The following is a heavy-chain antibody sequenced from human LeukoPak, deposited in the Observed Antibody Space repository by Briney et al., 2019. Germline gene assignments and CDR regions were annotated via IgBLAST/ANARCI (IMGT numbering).Heavy chain of an antibody. CDR1: GFTFSSYS. D-gene: IGHD3-10*01. Sequence: GGSLRLSCAASGFTFSSYSMNWVRQAPGKGLEWITLIPYDGSNKYYADSVKGRFTISRDSSKNTLYLQMNSLRAEDTAVYYCARYYGSGRGYYGLDVWGQGTTVTVFS. CDR3: ARYYGSGRGYYGLDV. V-gene: IGHV3-30*03. CDR2: IPYDGSNK. J-gene: IGHJ6*02.